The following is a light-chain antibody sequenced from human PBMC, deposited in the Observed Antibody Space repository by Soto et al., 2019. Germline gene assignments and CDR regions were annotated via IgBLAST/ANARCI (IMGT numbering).Light chain of an antibody. CDR2: DDF. Sequence: SYELAPPPSVSVAPGQTAKISCGGDDIGSKSVHWYRQRPGQAPVLVVFDDFDRPSAIPGRFSGSNSGNTATLTISRVEAGDEADYYCQVWDSGSDHYVFGTGTKLTGL. CDR3: QVWDSGSDHYV. J-gene: IGLJ1*01. V-gene: IGLV3-21*02. CDR1: DIGSKS.